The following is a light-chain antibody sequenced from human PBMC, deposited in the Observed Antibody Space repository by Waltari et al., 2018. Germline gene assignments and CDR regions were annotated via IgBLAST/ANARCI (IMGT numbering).Light chain of an antibody. CDR3: QQRRSWPIT. CDR2: DAS. V-gene: IGKV3-11*01. J-gene: IGKJ5*01. CDR1: QSVSSY. Sequence: EIVLTQSPATLSLSPGERATLSCRASQSVSSYLAWYQQKPGQAPGLLIYDASNRATGIPARFSGSGSGTDFTLTISSLEPEDFAVYYCQQRRSWPITFGQGTRLEIK.